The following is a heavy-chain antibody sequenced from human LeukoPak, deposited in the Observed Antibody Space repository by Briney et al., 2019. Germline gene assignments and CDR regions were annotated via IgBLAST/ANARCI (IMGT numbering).Heavy chain of an antibody. Sequence: GGSLRLSCAASGFTFSSYAMSWVRQAPGKGLEWVSAISGSGGSTYYAHSVKGRFTIPRDNSKNTLYLQMNSMRAEDTAVYYCAKDSSGYYYDSSGYLNGPRGAFDIWGQGTMVTVSS. CDR2: ISGSGGST. J-gene: IGHJ3*02. CDR3: AKDSSGYYYDSSGYLNGPRGAFDI. V-gene: IGHV3-23*01. CDR1: GFTFSSYA. D-gene: IGHD3-22*01.